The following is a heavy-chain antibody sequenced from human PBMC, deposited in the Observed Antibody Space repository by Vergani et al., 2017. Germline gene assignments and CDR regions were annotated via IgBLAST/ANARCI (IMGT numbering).Heavy chain of an antibody. V-gene: IGHV3-30*18. CDR1: GFTFSSYG. CDR3: AKDQSGFWSGCDS. D-gene: IGHD3-3*01. J-gene: IGHJ5*01. CDR2: ISYDGSNM. Sequence: VDLVESGGGLAQPGGSLRLSCAASGFTFSSYGMHWVRQAPGKGLEWVTVISYDGSNMYYVDSVKGRFTISRDNPKNTLYLQMNSLRPEDTAMYYCAKDQSGFWSGCDSWGQGTLVTVSS.